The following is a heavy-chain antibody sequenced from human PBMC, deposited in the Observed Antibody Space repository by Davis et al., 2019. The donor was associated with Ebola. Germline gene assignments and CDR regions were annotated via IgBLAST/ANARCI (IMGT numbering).Heavy chain of an antibody. V-gene: IGHV1-3*01. D-gene: IGHD6-6*01. CDR3: ARDYWGTSSSFNWFDP. Sequence: AASVKVSCKASGYIFTSYAMHWVRQAPGQRLEWMGWINAGNGDTKYSQKFRGRVTITRDTSATTAYMELTSLQSEDTAVYYCARDYWGTSSSFNWFDPWGPGTLVTVSS. CDR1: GYIFTSYA. CDR2: INAGNGDT. J-gene: IGHJ5*02.